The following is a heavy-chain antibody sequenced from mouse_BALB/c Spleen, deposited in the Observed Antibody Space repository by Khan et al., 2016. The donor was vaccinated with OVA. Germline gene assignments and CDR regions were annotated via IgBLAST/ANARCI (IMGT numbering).Heavy chain of an antibody. D-gene: IGHD1-1*01. V-gene: IGHV3-2*02. CDR2: ISYSGGT. CDR1: GYSITSGYA. Sequence: VQLKQSGPGLVKPSQSLSLTCTVTGYSITSGYAWNWIRQFPGNKLEWMGYISYSGGTSYNPSLKSRISITRDTSKNQFFLQLNSVTTEDTATYYDARVNYYGCNFDYWGQGTTLTVSS. CDR3: ARVNYYGCNFDY. J-gene: IGHJ2*01.